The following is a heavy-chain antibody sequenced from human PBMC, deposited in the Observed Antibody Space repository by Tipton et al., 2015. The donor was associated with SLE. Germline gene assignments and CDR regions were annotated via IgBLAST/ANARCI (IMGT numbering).Heavy chain of an antibody. CDR1: GFTFDDYA. D-gene: IGHD1-26*01. J-gene: IGHJ4*02. CDR2: ISWNSGSI. CDR3: AITSVGATGGGGNYFDY. V-gene: IGHV3-9*01. Sequence: RSLRLSCAASGFTFDDYAMHWVRQAPGKGLEWVSGISWNSGSIGYADSVKGRFTISRDNAKNSLYLQMNSLRAEDTALYYCAITSVGATGGGGNYFDYWGQGTLVTVSS.